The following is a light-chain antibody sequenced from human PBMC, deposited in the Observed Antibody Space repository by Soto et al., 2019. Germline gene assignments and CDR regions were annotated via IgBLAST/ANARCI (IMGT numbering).Light chain of an antibody. CDR2: DAS. J-gene: IGKJ1*01. V-gene: IGKV1-5*01. CDR3: QQYHRYST. Sequence: DIQMTQCPSTLXAXVXDRVTINCRASQSISSWLAWYQQKPGKAPKLLIYDASSLESGVPSRFSGSGSGTEFTLTISYLESDDFATYYCQQYHRYSTFGQGTKVDIK. CDR1: QSISSW.